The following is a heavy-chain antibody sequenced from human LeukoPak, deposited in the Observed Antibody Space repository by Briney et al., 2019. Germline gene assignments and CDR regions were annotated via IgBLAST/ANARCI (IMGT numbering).Heavy chain of an antibody. CDR2: IHHSGST. Sequence: SETLSLTCAVSGGSISSSNWWSWVRQSPGKGLEWIGEIHHSGSTNYNPSLKSRVTILVDKSKNQFPLKLSTVTAADTAVYYCARGASSGWNHWFDPWGQGTLVTVSS. V-gene: IGHV4-4*02. J-gene: IGHJ5*02. CDR3: ARGASSGWNHWFDP. CDR1: GGSISSSNW. D-gene: IGHD1-26*01.